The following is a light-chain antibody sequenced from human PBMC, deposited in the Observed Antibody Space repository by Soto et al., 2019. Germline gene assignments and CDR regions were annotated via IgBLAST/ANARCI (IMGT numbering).Light chain of an antibody. J-gene: IGKJ3*01. Sequence: DIQMTQSRSTLSTSEGDRVTITCRASQSISDWLAWYQHKPGKAPTLLIYKGSTLQSGVPSRFSAGGSGTEFTLTISSLQPDDFAIYYCQQFNSFPFTFGPGTKVDIK. CDR3: QQFNSFPFT. V-gene: IGKV1-5*03. CDR2: KGS. CDR1: QSISDW.